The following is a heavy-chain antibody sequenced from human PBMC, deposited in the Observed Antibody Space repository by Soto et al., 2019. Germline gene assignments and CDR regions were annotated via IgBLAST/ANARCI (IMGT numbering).Heavy chain of an antibody. Sequence: QVQLVQSGAEVKNPEASVKVSCKASGYTFTRYGIGWERQAPGQGLEWMGWINTYNGNTNYAQNVQGRVTLTTDTSTSTAYMELRSLRSNDTAIYYCAMVDVYVTPSPQDVWGQGTTVIVS. CDR2: INTYNGNT. J-gene: IGHJ6*02. V-gene: IGHV1-18*01. CDR3: AMVDVYVTPSPQDV. CDR1: GYTFTRYG. D-gene: IGHD3-16*01.